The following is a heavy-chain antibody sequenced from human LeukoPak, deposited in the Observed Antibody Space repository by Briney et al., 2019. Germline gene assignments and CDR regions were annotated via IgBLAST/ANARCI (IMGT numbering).Heavy chain of an antibody. V-gene: IGHV3-15*01. CDR2: VRSETDGGTT. D-gene: IGHD3-10*01. CDR1: GFTFSNAW. Sequence: GGSLRLPCAASGFTFSNAWMSWVRQAPGKGLEWVSRVRSETDGGTTDYAAPVKGRFTISRDDSKNTLYLQMNSLKTEDTAAYYCTTGDMVRGLFDYWGQGTLVTVSS. CDR3: TTGDMVRGLFDY. J-gene: IGHJ4*02.